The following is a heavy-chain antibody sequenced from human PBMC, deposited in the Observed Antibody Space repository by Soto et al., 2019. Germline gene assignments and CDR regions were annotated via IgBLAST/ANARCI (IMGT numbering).Heavy chain of an antibody. CDR2: MSPNSGNT. CDR1: GYTFTSYG. D-gene: IGHD1-26*01. J-gene: IGHJ3*02. Sequence: ASVKVSCKASGYTFTSYGISWVRQAPGQGLEWMGWMSPNSGNTGYAQKFQGRVTMTRNTSIGTAYMELSSLRSEDTAVYYCARGILAGAFDIWGQGTAVTVSS. CDR3: ARGILAGAFDI. V-gene: IGHV1-8*02.